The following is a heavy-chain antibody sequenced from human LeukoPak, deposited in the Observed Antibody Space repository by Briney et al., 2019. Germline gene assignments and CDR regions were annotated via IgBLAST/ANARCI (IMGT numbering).Heavy chain of an antibody. CDR2: IYYSGST. CDR3: ARDYGIAAPRYYYYGMDV. J-gene: IGHJ6*02. CDR1: GGSISSYY. V-gene: IGHV4-59*01. Sequence: SETLSLACTVSGGSISSYYWSWIRQPPGKGLEWIGYIYYSGSTNYNPSLKSRVTISVDTSKNQFSLKLSSVTAADTAVYYCARDYGIAAPRYYYYGMDVWGQGTTVTVSS. D-gene: IGHD6-13*01.